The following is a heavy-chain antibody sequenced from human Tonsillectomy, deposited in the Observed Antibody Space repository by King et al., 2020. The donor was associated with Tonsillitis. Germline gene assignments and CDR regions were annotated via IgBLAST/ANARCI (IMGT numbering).Heavy chain of an antibody. CDR3: AGPLEMATIDAFDI. V-gene: IGHV5-51*01. Sequence: VQLVESGAEVKKPGESPKISCKGSGYSVTNYWIGWVRQMPGKGLEGMGIIYPGDSDTRYSPSFQGQVTISAEQSISTAYLQWSSLKASDTAINYCAGPLEMATIDAFDIWGQGTMVTVSS. J-gene: IGHJ3*02. CDR2: IYPGDSDT. CDR1: GYSVTNYW. D-gene: IGHD5-24*01.